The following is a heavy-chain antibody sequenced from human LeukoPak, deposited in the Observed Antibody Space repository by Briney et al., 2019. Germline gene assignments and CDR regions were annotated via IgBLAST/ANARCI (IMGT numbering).Heavy chain of an antibody. Sequence: PGGSLRLSCAASGFTFSDYYMSWIRQAPGKGLEWVSYISSSGSTIYYADSVKGRFTISRDNAKNSLYLQMNSLRAEDTAVYYCARSPMTGYYRGWFDPWGQGTLVTVSS. CDR3: ARSPMTGYYRGWFDP. V-gene: IGHV3-11*04. CDR1: GFTFSDYY. J-gene: IGHJ5*02. D-gene: IGHD3-9*01. CDR2: ISSSGSTI.